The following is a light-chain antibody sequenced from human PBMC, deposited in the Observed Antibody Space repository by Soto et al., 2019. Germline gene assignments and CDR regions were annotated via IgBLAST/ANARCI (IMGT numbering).Light chain of an antibody. CDR1: QPVSDR. CDR3: QQYDQWPIT. J-gene: IGKJ5*01. CDR2: GAS. Sequence: EVVMTQSPANLSLSPGAPATLSCWASQPVSDRLAWYQKNPGQAPRLLIYGASARALGIPARFSGSGSGTEFTFTVTGLQSEDFAVYYCQQYDQWPITFGQGTKVDIK. V-gene: IGKV3-15*01.